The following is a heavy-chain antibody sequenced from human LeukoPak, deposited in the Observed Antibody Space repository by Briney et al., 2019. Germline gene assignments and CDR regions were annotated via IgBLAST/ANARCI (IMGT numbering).Heavy chain of an antibody. J-gene: IGHJ4*02. CDR2: IYYRGSP. D-gene: IGHD6-6*01. CDR3: ARDIPKYSSSSGIDY. CDR1: GGSISSSSYY. V-gene: IGHV4-39*07. Sequence: NPSETLSLTCTVSGGSISSSSYYWGWLRQPPGKGLEWIGSIYYRGSPYYNLSLKSRITISVDTSKNQFSLKLSSVTAADTAVYYCARDIPKYSSSSGIDYWGQGTLVTVSS.